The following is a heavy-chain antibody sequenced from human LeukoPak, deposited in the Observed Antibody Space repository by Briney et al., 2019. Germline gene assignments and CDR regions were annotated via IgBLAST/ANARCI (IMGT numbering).Heavy chain of an antibody. CDR1: GGSISSYY. Sequence: PSETLSLTCTVSGGSISSYYWSWIRQPAGKGLEWIGRIYTSGSTNYNPSLRSRVTISVDTSKNQFSLKLTSVTAADTAVYYCARQRYGGNSEFDYWGQGTLVTVSS. CDR3: ARQRYGGNSEFDY. D-gene: IGHD4-23*01. J-gene: IGHJ4*02. CDR2: IYTSGST. V-gene: IGHV4-4*07.